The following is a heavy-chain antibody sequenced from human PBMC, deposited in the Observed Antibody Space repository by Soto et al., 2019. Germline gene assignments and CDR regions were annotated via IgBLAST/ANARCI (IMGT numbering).Heavy chain of an antibody. D-gene: IGHD2-2*01. J-gene: IGHJ5*02. V-gene: IGHV1-69*02. CDR3: ARPAGYQLLSEDWFDP. Sequence: SVKVSCKASGGTFSSYTISWVRQAPGQGLEWMGRIIPILGIANYAQKFQGRVTITADKSTSTAYMELSSLRSEDTAVYYCARPAGYQLLSEDWFDPWGQGTLVTVSS. CDR1: GGTFSSYT. CDR2: IIPILGIA.